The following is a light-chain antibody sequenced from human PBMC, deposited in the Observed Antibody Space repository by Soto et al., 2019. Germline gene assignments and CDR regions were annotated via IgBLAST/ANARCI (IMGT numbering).Light chain of an antibody. V-gene: IGLV1-44*01. Sequence: QSVLTQPPSASGPPGQRVTISCSGDTSNIGTNAVNWYQHLPGTAPKLLIHTHNQRPSGVPDRFSGSRSGTSASLAISGLRSEDDADYYCATWDDSLSAWVFGGGTKLTVL. CDR3: ATWDDSLSAWV. J-gene: IGLJ3*02. CDR2: THN. CDR1: TSNIGTNA.